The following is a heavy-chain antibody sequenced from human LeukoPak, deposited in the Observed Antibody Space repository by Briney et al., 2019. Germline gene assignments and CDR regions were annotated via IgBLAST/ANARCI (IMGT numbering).Heavy chain of an antibody. CDR2: INHSGST. CDR1: GGSFSGYY. Sequence: ASETLSLTCAVYGGSFSGYYWSWIRQPPGKGLEWIGEINHSGSTNYSPSLKSRVTISVDTSKNQFSLKLSSVTAADTAVYYCARLYYDYVWGSYRWPLWGQGTLVTVSS. D-gene: IGHD3-16*02. CDR3: ARLYYDYVWGSYRWPL. V-gene: IGHV4-34*01. J-gene: IGHJ4*02.